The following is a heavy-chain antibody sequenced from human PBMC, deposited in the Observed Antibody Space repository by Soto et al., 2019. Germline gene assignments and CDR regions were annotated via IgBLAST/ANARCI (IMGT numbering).Heavy chain of an antibody. CDR1: GGSISSSSYY. CDR2: IYYSGST. CDR3: ARRISGTKDFDY. Sequence: QLQLQESGPGLVKPSETLSLTCTVSGGSISSSSYYWGWIRQPPGKGLEWIGSIYYSGSTYYNPSLKSRVTISVDTSKNQFSLKPSSVTAADTAVYYCARRISGTKDFDYWGQGTLVTVSS. D-gene: IGHD1-1*01. V-gene: IGHV4-39*01. J-gene: IGHJ4*02.